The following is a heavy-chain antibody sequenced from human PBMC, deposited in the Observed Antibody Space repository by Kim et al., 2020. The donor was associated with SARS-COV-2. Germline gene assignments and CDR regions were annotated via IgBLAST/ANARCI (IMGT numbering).Heavy chain of an antibody. CDR2: ISWNSGSI. CDR3: AKDATWFGEVLDTYGMDV. CDR1: GFTFDDYA. D-gene: IGHD3-10*01. Sequence: GGSLRLSCAASGFTFDDYAMHWVRQAPGKGLEWVSGISWNSGSIGYADSVKGRFTISRDNAKNSLYLQMNSLRAEDTALYYCAKDATWFGEVLDTYGMDVWGQGTTVTVSS. J-gene: IGHJ6*02. V-gene: IGHV3-9*01.